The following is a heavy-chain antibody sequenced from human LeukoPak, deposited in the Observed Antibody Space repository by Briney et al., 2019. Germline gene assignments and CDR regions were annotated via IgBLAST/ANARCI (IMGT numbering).Heavy chain of an antibody. Sequence: GGSLRLSCAASGFTFSSYAMHWVRQAPGKGLEWVAVISYDGSNKYYADSVKGRFTISRDNAKNSLYLQMNSLRAEDTALYYCAKGKGALYCSGGSCYGGFFDYWGQGTLVTVSS. CDR2: ISYDGSNK. D-gene: IGHD2-15*01. CDR1: GFTFSSYA. V-gene: IGHV3-30*04. CDR3: AKGKGALYCSGGSCYGGFFDY. J-gene: IGHJ4*02.